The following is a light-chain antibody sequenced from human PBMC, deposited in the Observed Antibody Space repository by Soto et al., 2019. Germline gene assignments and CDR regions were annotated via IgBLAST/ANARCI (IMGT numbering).Light chain of an antibody. J-gene: IGKJ3*01. V-gene: IGKV3-20*01. CDR2: AS. CDR1: QSVSDSY. Sequence: EIVLTQSPGTLSLSPGERATLSCRASQSVSDSYLAWYQQQPGQAPRLLIYASSRATGVPDRFIGSGSGTDFTLTISRLEPEDVAVYYCQHYGTSALFGPGTKVDIK. CDR3: QHYGTSAL.